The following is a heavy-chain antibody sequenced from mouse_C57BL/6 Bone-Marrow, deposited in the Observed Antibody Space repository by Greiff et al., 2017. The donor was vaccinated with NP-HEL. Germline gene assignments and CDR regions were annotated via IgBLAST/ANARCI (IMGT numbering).Heavy chain of an antibody. V-gene: IGHV5-16*01. D-gene: IGHD1-1*01. CDR3: ARHYYGSSFMDY. CDR1: GFTFSDYY. CDR2: INYDGSST. J-gene: IGHJ4*01. Sequence: EVKLVESEGGLVQPGSSMKLSCTASGFTFSDYYMAWVRQVPEKGLEWVADINYDGSSTYYLDSLKSRFIISRDNAKNILYLQMSSLKSEDTATYYCARHYYGSSFMDYWGQGTSVTVSS.